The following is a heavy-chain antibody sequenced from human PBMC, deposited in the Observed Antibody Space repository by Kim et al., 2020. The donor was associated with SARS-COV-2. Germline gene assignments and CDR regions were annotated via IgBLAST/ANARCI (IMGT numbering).Heavy chain of an antibody. V-gene: IGHV7-4-1*02. CDR3: ARLGWSSGGYYFDY. J-gene: IGHJ4*02. Sequence: AQGFTGRFVFSLDTSVITAYLQISSLKAEDTAVYYCARLGWSSGGYYFDYWGQGTLVTVSS. D-gene: IGHD1-26*01.